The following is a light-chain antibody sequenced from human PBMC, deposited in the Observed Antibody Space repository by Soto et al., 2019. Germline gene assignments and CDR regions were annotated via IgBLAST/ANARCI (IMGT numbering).Light chain of an antibody. CDR3: SSYTTSSTRV. J-gene: IGLJ1*01. CDR1: SSDVGIYNY. Sequence: QSALTQPASVSVSPGQSIAISCTGSSSDVGIYNYVSWYQQHPGKVPKLIIYEVSNRPSGVSNRFSGSKSGNTASLTISGLQAEDEADYYCSSYTTSSTRVFGTGTNLTVL. V-gene: IGLV2-14*01. CDR2: EVS.